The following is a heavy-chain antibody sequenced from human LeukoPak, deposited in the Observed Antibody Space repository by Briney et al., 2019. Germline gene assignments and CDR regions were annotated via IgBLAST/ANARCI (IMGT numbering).Heavy chain of an antibody. V-gene: IGHV5-51*01. CDR2: IYPGDSDT. D-gene: IGHD5-18*01. CDR3: ARLPGGGYSPFDY. Sequence: GAALKTSCKGPGARFTNYWIGWGRPLPGKGLGGWGIIYPGDSDTRYSPSFQGQVTISADKSISTAYLQWSSLKASDTAMYYCARLPGGGYSPFDYWGQGTLVTVSS. J-gene: IGHJ4*02. CDR1: GARFTNYW.